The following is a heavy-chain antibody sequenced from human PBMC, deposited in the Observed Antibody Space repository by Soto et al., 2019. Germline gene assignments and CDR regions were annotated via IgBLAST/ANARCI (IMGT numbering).Heavy chain of an antibody. CDR1: GDSISTEGYY. Sequence: SETLSLTCSVSGDSISTEGYYWSWIRQHPGKGLEWIGYIYYSGLTSYNPSLKSRVTISRATSKNQFYLKLSSVTAADTAVYYCARSRSYYVEDFQKWGQCTLVTVSS. CDR2: IYYSGLT. J-gene: IGHJ1*01. D-gene: IGHD1-26*01. V-gene: IGHV4-31*03. CDR3: ARSRSYYVEDFQK.